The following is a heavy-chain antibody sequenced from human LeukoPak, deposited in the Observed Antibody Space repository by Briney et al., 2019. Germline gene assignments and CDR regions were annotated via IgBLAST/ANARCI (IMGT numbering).Heavy chain of an antibody. J-gene: IGHJ6*03. CDR2: IYTSGST. D-gene: IGHD3-16*01. V-gene: IGHV4-4*07. Sequence: SETLSLTCTVSGGSISSYYWSWIRQPAGKGLEWIGRIYTSGSTNYNPSLKSRVTMSVDTSKNQFSLKLSSVTAAGTAVYYCARVGAGGPGLHYYYYYMDVWGKGTTVTVSS. CDR1: GGSISSYY. CDR3: ARVGAGGPGLHYYYYYMDV.